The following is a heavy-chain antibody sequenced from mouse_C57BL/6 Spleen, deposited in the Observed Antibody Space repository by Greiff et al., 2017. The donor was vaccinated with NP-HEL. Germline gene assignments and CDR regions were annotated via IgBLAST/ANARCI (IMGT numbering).Heavy chain of an antibody. CDR1: GYTFTSYW. CDR3: ARSNWDVRAWFAY. V-gene: IGHV1-64*01. J-gene: IGHJ3*01. Sequence: QVQLQQSGAELVKPGASVKLSCKASGYTFTSYWMHWVKQRPGQGLEWIGMIHPNSGSTNYNEKFKSKATLTVDKSSSTAYMQLSSLTSEDSAVYYCARSNWDVRAWFAYWGQGTLVTVSA. D-gene: IGHD4-1*01. CDR2: IHPNSGST.